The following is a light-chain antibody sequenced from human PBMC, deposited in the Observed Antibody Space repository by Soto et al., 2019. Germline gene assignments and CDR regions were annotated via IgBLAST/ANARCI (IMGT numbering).Light chain of an antibody. V-gene: IGLV2-14*01. J-gene: IGLJ3*02. CDR3: SSFTSSSTWV. CDR2: EVS. CDR1: SSDVGGYNY. Sequence: QSALTQPASVSGSPGQSITISCTGTSSDVGGYNYVSWYQQHPGKVPKLMIYEVSNRHSGVSNRISGSKSGNTASLTISGLQAEDEADYYCSSFTSSSTWVFGGGTKLTVL.